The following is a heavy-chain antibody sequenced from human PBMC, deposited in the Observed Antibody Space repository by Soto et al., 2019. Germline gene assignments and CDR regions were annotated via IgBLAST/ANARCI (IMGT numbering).Heavy chain of an antibody. CDR3: ARGTGSDVDY. Sequence: QVQLVQSGAEVKKPGSSVKVSCKPSGGTFRNYAINWVRQAPGQGREWMGGSVPIVGTANYAQKFQGRVTITADESTSTGYMEVRSLITEDTAVYYCARGTGSDVDYWGQGTLVTVSS. V-gene: IGHV1-69*01. D-gene: IGHD3-9*01. J-gene: IGHJ4*02. CDR2: SVPIVGTA. CDR1: GGTFRNYA.